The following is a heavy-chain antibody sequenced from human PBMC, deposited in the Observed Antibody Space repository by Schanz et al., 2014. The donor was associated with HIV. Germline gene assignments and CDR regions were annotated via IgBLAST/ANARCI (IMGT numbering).Heavy chain of an antibody. Sequence: EVRLVESGGTSVQPGGSLRLSCAASGFTFSTYRMNWVRQAPGKGLEWVSYTSSSSTTRHYADSVKGRFTISRDNAKNSLSLQMNSLRDEDTAVYYCARSPSYGMDVWGQGTTVTVSS. J-gene: IGHJ6*02. CDR1: GFTFSTYR. V-gene: IGHV3-48*02. CDR2: TSSSSTTR. CDR3: ARSPSYGMDV.